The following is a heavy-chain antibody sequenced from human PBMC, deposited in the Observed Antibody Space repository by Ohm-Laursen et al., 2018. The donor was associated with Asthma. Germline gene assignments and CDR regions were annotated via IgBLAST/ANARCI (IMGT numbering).Heavy chain of an antibody. CDR3: AYEFGGSGDY. J-gene: IGHJ4*02. D-gene: IGHD3-10*01. V-gene: IGHV3-74*01. Sequence: GSLRLSCAASGFTITNYWMHWVRQAPGKGLVWVSRIKGDGGIKSYAASVKGRFTISRDDAKNTVYLQMNSLRVDDTAVYYCAYEFGGSGDYWGQGTLVTVSS. CDR2: IKGDGGIK. CDR1: GFTITNYW.